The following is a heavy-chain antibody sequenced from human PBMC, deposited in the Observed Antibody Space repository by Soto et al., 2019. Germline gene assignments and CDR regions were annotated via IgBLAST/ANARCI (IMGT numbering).Heavy chain of an antibody. Sequence: QGHLVQSEAEVKKSGASVKVSCKASGYTFTRYGISWVRQAPGQGLEWMGWISGYNGDTNYAQKFQGRVSMTIDTSTTTAYMELRSLTSDDTAVYYCAKNGQPPYYYGALDVGGQGTKVTVSS. CDR3: AKNGQPPYYYGALDV. CDR2: ISGYNGDT. CDR1: GYTFTRYG. D-gene: IGHD2-8*01. J-gene: IGHJ6*02. V-gene: IGHV1-18*01.